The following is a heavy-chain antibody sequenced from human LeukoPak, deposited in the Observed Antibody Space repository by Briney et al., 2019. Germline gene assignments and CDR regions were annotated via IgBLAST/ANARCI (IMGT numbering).Heavy chain of an antibody. Sequence: SETLSLACTVSGGSISTYYWVWIRQSPGKELEWIGYVSYSGNTNYNPSLKSRVTISVDTSKNQLSLKLSSMTAADTAVYYCARAGYCSATSCQWVPLVWGQGTTVTVS. CDR1: GGSISTYY. V-gene: IGHV4-59*01. CDR2: VSYSGNT. D-gene: IGHD6-19*01. J-gene: IGHJ6*02. CDR3: ARAGYCSATSCQWVPLV.